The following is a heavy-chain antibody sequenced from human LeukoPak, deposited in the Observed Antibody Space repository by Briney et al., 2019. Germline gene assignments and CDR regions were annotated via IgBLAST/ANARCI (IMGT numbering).Heavy chain of an antibody. CDR3: ARDPDDYGGNTYYYGMDV. Sequence: ASVKVSCKASGYTFSSYGISWVRQAPGQGLEWMGWMSGNNGKTNYAEKFQGRATMTTDTSTRTVYMELRSLRSDDTAVYYCARDPDDYGGNTYYYGMDVWGQGTTVTVSS. CDR2: MSGNNGKT. D-gene: IGHD4-23*01. J-gene: IGHJ6*02. CDR1: GYTFSSYG. V-gene: IGHV1-18*01.